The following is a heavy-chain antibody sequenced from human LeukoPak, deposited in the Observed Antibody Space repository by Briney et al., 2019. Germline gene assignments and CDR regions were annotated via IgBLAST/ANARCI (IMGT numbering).Heavy chain of an antibody. J-gene: IGHJ4*02. CDR2: IKEDGSEE. D-gene: IGHD2-15*01. Sequence: GSLRLSCVVSGFTFSSYWMSWVRQAPGKGLEWVANIKEDGSEEYYVDSVKGRFIISRDNAKNSLYVQMNSLRAEDTAVYYCARELGRYCSGGSCYREYYFDYWGQGTLVTVSS. V-gene: IGHV3-7*01. CDR1: GFTFSSYW. CDR3: ARELGRYCSGGSCYREYYFDY.